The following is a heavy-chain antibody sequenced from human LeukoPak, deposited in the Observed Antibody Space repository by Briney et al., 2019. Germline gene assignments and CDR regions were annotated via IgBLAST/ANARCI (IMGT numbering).Heavy chain of an antibody. CDR3: ARNHSGTSFDY. V-gene: IGHV1-18*01. J-gene: IGHJ4*02. CDR2: ISAYNDNT. Sequence: ASVKVSCKASGYTFTSYGISWVRQAPGQGLEWMGWISAYNDNTNYAQKLQGRVTMTTYTSTSTAYLELRSLRSDDTAVYYCARNHSGTSFDYWGQGTLVTVSS. D-gene: IGHD1-26*01. CDR1: GYTFTSYG.